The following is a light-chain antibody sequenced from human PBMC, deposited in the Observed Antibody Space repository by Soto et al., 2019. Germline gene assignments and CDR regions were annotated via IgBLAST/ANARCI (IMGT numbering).Light chain of an antibody. CDR3: SSYTSSSSLV. CDR2: EVI. J-gene: IGLJ2*01. CDR1: STDVGAFNY. Sequence: QSVLTQPASVSGSPGQSITISCTATSTDVGAFNYVAWYQQYPGKAPKLMIYEVINRPSGVSNRFSGSKSGNTASLIISGLEAEDAADYYCSSYTSSSSLVFGGGTKLTVL. V-gene: IGLV2-14*01.